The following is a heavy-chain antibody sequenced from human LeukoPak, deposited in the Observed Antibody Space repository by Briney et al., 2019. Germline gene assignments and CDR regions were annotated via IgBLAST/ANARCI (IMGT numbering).Heavy chain of an antibody. CDR3: ARDIHPHYYDSSGYLDS. D-gene: IGHD3-22*01. Sequence: PGGSLRLSCAASGFTFDDYTMHWVRQAPGKGLEWVSLISWDGGSTYYADSVKGRFTISRDNSKNTLYLEMNSLRTEDTAVYYCARDIHPHYYDSSGYLDSWGQGILVTVSS. CDR2: ISWDGGST. CDR1: GFTFDDYT. J-gene: IGHJ5*01. V-gene: IGHV3-43*01.